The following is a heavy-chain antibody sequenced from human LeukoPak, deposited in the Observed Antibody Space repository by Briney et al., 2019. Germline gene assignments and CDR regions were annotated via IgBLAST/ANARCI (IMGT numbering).Heavy chain of an antibody. D-gene: IGHD1-26*01. CDR1: GFTFSSYA. Sequence: GRSLRLSCAASGFTFSSYAMHWVRQAPGKGLEWVAVISYDGSNKYYADSVKGRFTISRDNSKNTLYLQMNSLRAEDTAVYYCARDREWELLWIDYWGQGTLVTVSS. V-gene: IGHV3-30-3*01. J-gene: IGHJ4*02. CDR2: ISYDGSNK. CDR3: ARDREWELLWIDY.